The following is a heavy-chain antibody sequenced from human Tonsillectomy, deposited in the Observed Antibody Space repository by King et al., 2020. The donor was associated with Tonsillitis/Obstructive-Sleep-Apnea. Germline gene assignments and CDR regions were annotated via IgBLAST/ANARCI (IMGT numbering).Heavy chain of an antibody. D-gene: IGHD2-2*01. CDR2: IIPIFGTA. V-gene: IGHV1-69*01. Sequence: QVQLVESGAEVKKPGSSVNVSCKASGGTFSSYAISWVRQAPGQGLEWMGGIIPIFGTANYAQKFQGRVTITADESTSTAYMELSSLRSEDTAVYYCARTLGYCSSTSCPPEYWGQGTLVTVSS. CDR3: ARTLGYCSSTSCPPEY. J-gene: IGHJ4*02. CDR1: GGTFSSYA.